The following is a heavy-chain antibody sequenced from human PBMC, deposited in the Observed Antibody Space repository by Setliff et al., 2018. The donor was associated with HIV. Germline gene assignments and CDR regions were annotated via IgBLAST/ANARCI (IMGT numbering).Heavy chain of an antibody. D-gene: IGHD3-16*02. CDR3: TTGSTYYDYVWGSYRLGY. V-gene: IGHV3-15*01. CDR2: IKSKTDGGTT. J-gene: IGHJ4*02. CDR1: GFTFSNAW. Sequence: PGGSLRLSCAASGFTFSNAWMSWVRQAPGKGLEWVGRIKSKTDGGTTDYAAPVKGRFTISRDDSKNTLYLQMNSLKTEDTAVYYCTTGSTYYDYVWGSYRLGYWGQGTLVTVSS.